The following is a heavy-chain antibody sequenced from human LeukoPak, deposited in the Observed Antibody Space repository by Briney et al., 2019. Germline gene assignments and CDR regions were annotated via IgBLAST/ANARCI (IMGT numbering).Heavy chain of an antibody. CDR2: IYYSGST. Sequence: SETLSLTCAVSGGSISSYYWSWIRQPPGKGLEWVGDIYYSGSTNYNPSLKSRVTISVDNSKNQFSLKLSSVTAADTAVYYCASLGSPAMIVVDWGQGTLVTVSS. J-gene: IGHJ4*02. V-gene: IGHV4-59*01. CDR1: GGSISSYY. CDR3: ASLGSPAMIVVD. D-gene: IGHD3-22*01.